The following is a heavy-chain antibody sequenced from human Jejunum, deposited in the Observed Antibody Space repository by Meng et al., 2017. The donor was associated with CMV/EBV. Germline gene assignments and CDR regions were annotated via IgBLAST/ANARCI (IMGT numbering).Heavy chain of an antibody. CDR2: ISRDGGGT. J-gene: IGHJ4*02. D-gene: IGHD1-1*01. V-gene: IGHV3-64*02. Sequence: SYALHWVRQATGNGLDYVSIISRDGGGTYYADSVKGRFTISRDDSKNTLYLHMGSLRVEDMAVYYCARGRGRTGDVDPGVSGYFDSWGQGTLVTVSS. CDR1: SYA. CDR3: ARGRGRTGDVDPGVSGYFDS.